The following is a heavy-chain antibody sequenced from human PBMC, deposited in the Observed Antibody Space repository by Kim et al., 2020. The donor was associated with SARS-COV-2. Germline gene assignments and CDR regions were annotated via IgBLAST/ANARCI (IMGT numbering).Heavy chain of an antibody. J-gene: IGHJ4*02. CDR3: TTSSGYYSPVLFDY. CDR1: GFTFSNAW. D-gene: IGHD3-22*01. V-gene: IGHV3-15*01. CDR2: IKSKTDGGTT. Sequence: GGSLRLSCAASGFTFSNAWMSWVRQAPGKGLEWVGRIKSKTDGGTTDYAAPVKGRFTISRDDSKNTLYLQMNSLKTEDTAVYYCTTSSGYYSPVLFDYWGQGTLVTVSS.